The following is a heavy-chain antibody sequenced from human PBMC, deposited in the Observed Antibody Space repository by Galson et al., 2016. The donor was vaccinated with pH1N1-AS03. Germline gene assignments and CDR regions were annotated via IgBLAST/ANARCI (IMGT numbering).Heavy chain of an antibody. D-gene: IGHD4-17*01. Sequence: SETLSLTCTVSHGSVSNHYWTWIRQPPGKGLEWIGYVHSSGSTSYNRSLKSRLIISVDTSKNQLSLKLTSLTAADTAMYYCTREATTSGFDIWGQGTVVTVSS. J-gene: IGHJ3*02. CDR3: TREATTSGFDI. CDR1: HGSVSNHY. CDR2: VHSSGST. V-gene: IGHV4-59*02.